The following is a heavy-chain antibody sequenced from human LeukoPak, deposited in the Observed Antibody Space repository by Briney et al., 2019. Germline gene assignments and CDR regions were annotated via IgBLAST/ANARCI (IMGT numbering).Heavy chain of an antibody. J-gene: IGHJ4*02. Sequence: GGSLRLSCAASGFTFSSHWMHWVRQAPGKGLVWVSRINSDGSTTTYADSVKGRFTISRDNANNTLYLQMSSLRAEDTAVYYCAKVRGSYYYYFDYWGQGTLVTVSS. CDR1: GFTFSSHW. CDR3: AKVRGSYYYYFDY. V-gene: IGHV3-74*01. D-gene: IGHD1-26*01. CDR2: INSDGSTT.